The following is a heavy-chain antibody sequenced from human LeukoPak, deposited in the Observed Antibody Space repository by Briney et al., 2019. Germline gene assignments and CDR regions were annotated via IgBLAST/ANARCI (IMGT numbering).Heavy chain of an antibody. V-gene: IGHV5-51*01. CDR2: IYPGDSDT. CDR1: GYSFTSYW. CDR3: ARPKIAAAGPRFPFDY. J-gene: IGHJ4*02. D-gene: IGHD6-13*01. Sequence: GESLKISCKGSGYSFTSYWIGWVRQMPGKGLEWMGIIYPGDSDTRYSPSFQGQVTISADKSISTAYLQWSSLKASDTAMYYCARPKIAAAGPRFPFDYWGQGTLVTVSS.